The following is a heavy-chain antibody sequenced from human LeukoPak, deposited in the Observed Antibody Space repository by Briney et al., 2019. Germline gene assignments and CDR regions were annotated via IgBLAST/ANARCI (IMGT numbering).Heavy chain of an antibody. CDR2: IYYSGST. Sequence: MPSETLSLTCTVSGGSISSSSYYWGWIRQPPGKGLEWIGSIYYSGSTYYNPSLKSRVTISVDTSKNQFSLKLSSVTAADTAVYYCMVGDIVVVPAAGVGDYWGQGTLVTVSS. J-gene: IGHJ4*02. CDR1: GGSISSSSYY. V-gene: IGHV4-39*01. CDR3: MVGDIVVVPAAGVGDY. D-gene: IGHD2-2*01.